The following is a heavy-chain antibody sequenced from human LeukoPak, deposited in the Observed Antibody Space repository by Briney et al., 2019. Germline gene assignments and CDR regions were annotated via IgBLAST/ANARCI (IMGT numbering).Heavy chain of an antibody. V-gene: IGHV4-61*02. CDR1: GGSISSGSYY. CDR3: ARDPGLYSSSWYYYYYMDV. CDR2: IYTSGST. D-gene: IGHD6-13*01. Sequence: SQTLSLTCTVSGGSISSGSYYWSWIRQPAGKGLEWIGRIYTSGSTNYNPSLKSRVTISVDTSKNQFSLKLSSVTAADTAVYYCARDPGLYSSSWYYYYYMDVWGEGTTVTVSS. J-gene: IGHJ6*03.